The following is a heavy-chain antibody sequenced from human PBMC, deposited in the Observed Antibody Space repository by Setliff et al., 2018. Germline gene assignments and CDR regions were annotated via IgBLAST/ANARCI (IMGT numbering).Heavy chain of an antibody. J-gene: IGHJ5*02. CDR3: ARAELLWFGGFDP. CDR2: MNPNSGNT. Sequence: GASVKVSCTASGYTFTSYDINWVRQATGQGLEWMGWMNPNSGNTGYAQKFQGRVTMTRNTSISTAYMELSSLRSEDTAVYYCARAELLWFGGFDPWGQGTLVTVSS. D-gene: IGHD3-10*01. CDR1: GYTFTSYD. V-gene: IGHV1-8*02.